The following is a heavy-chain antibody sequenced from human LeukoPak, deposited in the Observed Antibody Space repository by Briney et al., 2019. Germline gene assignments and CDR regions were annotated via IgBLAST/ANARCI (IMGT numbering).Heavy chain of an antibody. V-gene: IGHV5-51*01. J-gene: IGHJ4*02. D-gene: IGHD3-22*01. CDR2: IYPGDSDT. CDR1: GYSFTSYW. CDR3: AGHNSPKKSYYYDSSGFDY. Sequence: GESLKISCKGSGYSFTSYWIGWVRQMPGKGLEWMGIIYPGDSDTRYSPSFQGQVTISADKSISTAYLQWSSLKASDTAMYYCAGHNSPKKSYYYDSSGFDYWGQGTLVTVSS.